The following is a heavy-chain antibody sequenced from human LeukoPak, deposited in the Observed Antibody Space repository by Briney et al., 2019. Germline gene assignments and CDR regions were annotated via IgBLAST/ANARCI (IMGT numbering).Heavy chain of an antibody. D-gene: IGHD3-22*01. CDR2: ISSSSSTI. V-gene: IGHV3-48*01. Sequence: GGSLRLSCAASGFTFSSYSMNWVRQAPGKGLEWVSYISSSSSTIYYADSVKGRFTISRDNARNSLYLQMNSLRAEDTAVYYCARDGGSYYYDSSGYYYFDYWGQGTLVTVSS. CDR3: ARDGGSYYYDSSGYYYFDY. CDR1: GFTFSSYS. J-gene: IGHJ4*02.